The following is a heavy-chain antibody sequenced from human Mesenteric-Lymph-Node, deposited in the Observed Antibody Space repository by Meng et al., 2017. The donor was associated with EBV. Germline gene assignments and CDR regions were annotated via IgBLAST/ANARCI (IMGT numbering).Heavy chain of an antibody. D-gene: IGHD3-22*01. J-gene: IGHJ5*02. Sequence: QVQLHESGPGLVKPSGTLSLTCAVSGGSISSTNWWSWVRQPPGKGLEWIGEIYHSGSTNYNPSLKSRVTISLDKSKNQFSLKLSSVTAADTAVYYCARVDYYDSSSLFDPWGQGTLVTVSS. CDR1: GGSISSTNW. CDR2: IYHSGST. V-gene: IGHV4-4*02. CDR3: ARVDYYDSSSLFDP.